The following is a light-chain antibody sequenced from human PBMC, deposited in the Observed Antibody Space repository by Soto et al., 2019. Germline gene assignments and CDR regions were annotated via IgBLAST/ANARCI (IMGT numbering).Light chain of an antibody. CDR3: SSYTSSSTRV. CDR1: SSDVGGYNY. Sequence: QSALTQPASVSGSPGQSITISCTGTSSDVGGYNYVSWYQQHPGKAPKLMIYDVSNRPSGVSNPFSGSKSANTASLTISGLQAEDEAVYYCSSYTSSSTRVFGGGTKLTVL. CDR2: DVS. J-gene: IGLJ2*01. V-gene: IGLV2-14*01.